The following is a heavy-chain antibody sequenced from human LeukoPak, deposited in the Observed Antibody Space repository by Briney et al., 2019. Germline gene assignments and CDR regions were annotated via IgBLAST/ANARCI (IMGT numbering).Heavy chain of an antibody. CDR1: GFTFSSYS. CDR2: ISSSSSYI. Sequence: GGSLRLSCAASGFTFSSYSMNWVRQAPGKGLEWVSSISSSSSYIYYADSVKGRFTISRDDFLNVVYLQMNSLTVEDTAVYYCTTRLQHHFDYWGQGTQVTVSS. CDR3: TTRLQHHFDY. J-gene: IGHJ4*02. V-gene: IGHV3-21*04. D-gene: IGHD4-11*01.